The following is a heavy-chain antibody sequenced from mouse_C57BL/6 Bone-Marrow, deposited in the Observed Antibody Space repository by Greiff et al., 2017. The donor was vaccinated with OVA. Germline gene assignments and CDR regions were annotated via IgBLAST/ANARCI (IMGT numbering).Heavy chain of an antibody. Sequence: QVQLQQSWAELVRPGASVTLSCKASGYTFTDYEMHWVKQTPVHGLEWIGAIDPETGGTAYNQKFKGKAILTADKSSSTAYMELRSLTSEDSAVYYCTRWGLYYYGSSDVRDVWGTGTTVTVSS. J-gene: IGHJ1*03. CDR1: GYTFTDYE. V-gene: IGHV1-15*01. CDR3: TRWGLYYYGSSDVRDV. CDR2: IDPETGGT. D-gene: IGHD1-1*01.